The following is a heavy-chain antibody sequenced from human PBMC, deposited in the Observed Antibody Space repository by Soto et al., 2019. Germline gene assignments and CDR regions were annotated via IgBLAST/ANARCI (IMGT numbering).Heavy chain of an antibody. CDR1: GDCVASPPYF. D-gene: IGHD6-6*01. CDR3: AKNPPRTCRLAY. Sequence: GDCVASPPYFRPWSARPPGKGLEWVGSIYYSGNTHYNPSLKSRVTISVDGSKNQFSLQMTSVTAADTAVYYCAKNPPRTCRLAYWGHRALVTVS. J-gene: IGHJ4*01. CDR2: IYYSGNT. V-gene: IGHV4-39*01.